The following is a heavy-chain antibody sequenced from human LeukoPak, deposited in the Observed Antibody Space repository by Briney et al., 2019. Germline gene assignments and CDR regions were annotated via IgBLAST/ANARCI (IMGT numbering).Heavy chain of an antibody. D-gene: IGHD1-26*01. CDR3: ARVRFSGSYHFDY. J-gene: IGHJ4*02. CDR1: GFTFSSYV. V-gene: IGHV3-33*01. Sequence: GGSLRLSCAASGFTFSSYVMHWVRQAPGKGLEWVAVIWYDGSNKYYADSVKGRFTISRDNSKNTLYLQMNSLRAEDTAVYYCARVRFSGSYHFDYWGQGTLVTVSS. CDR2: IWYDGSNK.